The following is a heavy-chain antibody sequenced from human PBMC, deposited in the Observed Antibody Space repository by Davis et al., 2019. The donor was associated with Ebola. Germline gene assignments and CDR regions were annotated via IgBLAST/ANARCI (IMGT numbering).Heavy chain of an antibody. CDR3: ARDEDYYDSSGYYRVLAFDI. D-gene: IGHD3-22*01. CDR2: IIPIFGTA. V-gene: IGHV1-69*13. CDR1: GYTFTSYG. J-gene: IGHJ3*02. Sequence: SVKVSCKASGYTFTSYGISWVRQAPGQGLEWMGGIIPIFGTANYAQKFQGRVTITADESTSTAYMELSSLRSEDTAVYYCARDEDYYDSSGYYRVLAFDIWGQGTMVTVSS.